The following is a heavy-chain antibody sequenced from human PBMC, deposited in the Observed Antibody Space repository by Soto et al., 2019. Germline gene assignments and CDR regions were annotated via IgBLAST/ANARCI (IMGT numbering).Heavy chain of an antibody. D-gene: IGHD2-2*01. J-gene: IGHJ4*02. CDR2: IRQDGGKK. CDR1: GFTFSSYW. V-gene: IGHV3-7*03. Sequence: GGSLRLSCAASGFTFSSYWMSWVRQAPGKGLEWVATIRQDGGKKYYVDSLKGRLTISRDNAENSLHLQMDSLRAEDTAVYYCATYTRNFDSWGQGTLVTVSS. CDR3: ATYTRNFDS.